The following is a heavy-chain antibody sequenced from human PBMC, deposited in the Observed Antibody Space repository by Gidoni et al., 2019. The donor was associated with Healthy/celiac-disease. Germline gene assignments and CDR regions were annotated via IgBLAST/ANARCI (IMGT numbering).Heavy chain of an antibody. CDR1: GFTFSSYW. Sequence: EVQLVGSGGGLVQPGGALSLSCAASGFTFSSYWMHWVRQAPGKGLVWVSRINSDGSSTSYADSVKGRFTISRDNAKNTLYLQMNSLRAEDTAVYYCARDSLFKGDYVCWGQGTLVTVSS. J-gene: IGHJ4*02. D-gene: IGHD4-17*01. CDR2: INSDGSST. CDR3: ARDSLFKGDYVC. V-gene: IGHV3-74*01.